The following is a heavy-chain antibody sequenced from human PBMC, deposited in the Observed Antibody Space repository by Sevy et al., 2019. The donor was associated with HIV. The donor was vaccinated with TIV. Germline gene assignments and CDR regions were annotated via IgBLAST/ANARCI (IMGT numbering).Heavy chain of an antibody. CDR3: ARDRVHDWGEGWFDP. J-gene: IGHJ5*02. CDR1: GYTFSNYG. CDR2: IRPFNNKT. V-gene: IGHV1-18*01. Sequence: ASVKVSCKASGYTFSNYGISWVRQAPGQGLEWMGCIRPFNNKTNYAHKFQGRVSLTLDTTATTDYMELPRLRSYETADYYCARDRVHDWGEGWFDPWGQGTLVTVSS. D-gene: IGHD2-21*01.